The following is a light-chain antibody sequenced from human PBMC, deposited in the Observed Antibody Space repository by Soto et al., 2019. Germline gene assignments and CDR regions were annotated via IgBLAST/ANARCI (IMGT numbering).Light chain of an antibody. J-gene: IGKJ3*01. CDR3: HSYNTAAFN. Sequence: DIQMTQSPSSLSASVGDRVTITCRASQDIRNYLAWYQQRPGKVPALLIYGASTLQSGVPSRFSGSGSGTDYTLTISSLQPEDVATYYCHSYNTAAFNCGPGTKVDIK. CDR1: QDIRNY. CDR2: GAS. V-gene: IGKV1-27*01.